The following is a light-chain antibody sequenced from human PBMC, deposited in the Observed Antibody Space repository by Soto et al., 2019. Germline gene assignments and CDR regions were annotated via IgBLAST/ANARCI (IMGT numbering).Light chain of an antibody. CDR3: QQYNSYRT. CDR1: QSISVY. Sequence: DIRMTQSPSTLSASVGDRVTITCRASQSISVYLAWYQQKPGKAPKLLIYKASNVESGVPSRFSGSGSGTEFTLTISTLQPDDFATYYCQQYNSYRTFGQGTKVEIK. J-gene: IGKJ1*01. V-gene: IGKV1-5*03. CDR2: KAS.